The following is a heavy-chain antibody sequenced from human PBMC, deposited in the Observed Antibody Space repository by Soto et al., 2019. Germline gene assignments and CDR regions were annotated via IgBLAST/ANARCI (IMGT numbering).Heavy chain of an antibody. Sequence: SETLSLTCTVSGGSISSYYWSWIRQPPGKGLEWIGYIYYSGSTNYNPSLKSRVTISVDTSKNQFSLKLSSVTAADTAVYYCARVWHGKDSNWFDPCGQGTLVTVSS. CDR1: GGSISSYY. J-gene: IGHJ5*02. CDR2: IYYSGST. D-gene: IGHD2-15*01. CDR3: ARVWHGKDSNWFDP. V-gene: IGHV4-59*01.